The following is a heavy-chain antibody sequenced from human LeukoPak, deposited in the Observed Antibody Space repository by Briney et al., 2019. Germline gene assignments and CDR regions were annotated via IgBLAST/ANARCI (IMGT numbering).Heavy chain of an antibody. V-gene: IGHV1-2*02. CDR2: INPNSGGT. CDR1: RYTFTGYY. D-gene: IGHD3-3*01. CDR3: ARGLRFLEWLPHYYFDY. J-gene: IGHJ4*02. Sequence: ASVKVSCKASRYTFTGYYMHWVRQAPGQGLEWMGWINPNSGGTNYAQKFQGRVTMTRDTSISTAYMELSRLRSDDTAVYYCARGLRFLEWLPHYYFDYWGQGTLVTVSS.